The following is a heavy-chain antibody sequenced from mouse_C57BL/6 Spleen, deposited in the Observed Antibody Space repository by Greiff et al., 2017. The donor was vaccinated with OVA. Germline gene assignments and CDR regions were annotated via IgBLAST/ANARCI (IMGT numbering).Heavy chain of an antibody. Sequence: VQLQQSGAELVKPGASVKLSCTASGFNIKDYYMHWVKQRTEQGLEWIGRIDPEDGETKYAPKFQGKATITADTSSHTAYLQLSSLTSEVTAVCCCAISDYCGSNAWFAYWGQGTLVTVSA. CDR1: GFNIKDYY. J-gene: IGHJ3*01. D-gene: IGHD1-1*01. V-gene: IGHV14-2*01. CDR2: IDPEDGET. CDR3: AISDYCGSNAWFAY.